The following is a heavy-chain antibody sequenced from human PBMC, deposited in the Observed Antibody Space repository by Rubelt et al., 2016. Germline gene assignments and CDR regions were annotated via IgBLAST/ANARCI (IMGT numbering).Heavy chain of an antibody. CDR1: GYTFTGYY. D-gene: IGHD5-12*01. V-gene: IGHV1-2*02. CDR2: INPNSGGT. J-gene: IGHJ4*02. CDR3: ARGNSGYDYGLDY. Sequence: QVQLVQSGAEVKKPGASVKVSCKASGYTFTGYYMHWVRQAPGQGLEWMGWINPNSGGTNYAQKCQGRVIMTRDTSVSTAYMELSRLTSDDTAVYYCARGNSGYDYGLDYWGQGTLVTVSS.